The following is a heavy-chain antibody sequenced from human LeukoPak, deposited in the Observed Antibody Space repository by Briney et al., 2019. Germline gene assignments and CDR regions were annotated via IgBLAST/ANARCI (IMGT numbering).Heavy chain of an antibody. V-gene: IGHV4-39*07. D-gene: IGHD3-22*01. Sequence: SETLSLTCTVSGGSISSSSYYWGWIRQPPGKGLEWIGSIYYSGSTYYNPSLKSRVTISVDTSKNQFSLKLSSVTAADTAVYYCAREGEGSSGYHDYWGQGTLVTVSS. CDR2: IYYSGST. CDR3: AREGEGSSGYHDY. CDR1: GGSISSSSYY. J-gene: IGHJ4*02.